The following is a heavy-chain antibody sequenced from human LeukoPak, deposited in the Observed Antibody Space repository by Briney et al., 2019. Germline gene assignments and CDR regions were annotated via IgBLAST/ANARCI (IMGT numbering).Heavy chain of an antibody. CDR2: IYYSGST. J-gene: IGHJ4*02. CDR1: GGSISSYY. Sequence: SETLSLTCTVSGGSISSYYWSWIRQPPGKGLEWIGYIYYSGSTNYNPSLKSRVTISVVTSKKQFSLKLKSVTAADTAVYYCAGDGDFRGFDYWGQGTLVTVSS. CDR3: AGDGDFRGFDY. V-gene: IGHV4-59*01. D-gene: IGHD4-17*01.